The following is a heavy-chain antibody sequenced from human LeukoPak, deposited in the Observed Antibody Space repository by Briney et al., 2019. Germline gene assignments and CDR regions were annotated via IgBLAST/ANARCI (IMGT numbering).Heavy chain of an antibody. V-gene: IGHV4-61*02. J-gene: IGHJ4*02. CDR1: GGSISSGSYY. D-gene: IGHD3-22*01. CDR3: ARDRYYDSSGPPD. CDR2: IYTSGST. Sequence: SETLSLTCTVSGGSISSGSYYWSWIRQPAGKGLEWIGRIYTSGSTNYNPSLKSRVTISVDTSKNQFSLKLSSVTAAATAVYYCARDRYYDSSGPPDWGQGTLVTVSS.